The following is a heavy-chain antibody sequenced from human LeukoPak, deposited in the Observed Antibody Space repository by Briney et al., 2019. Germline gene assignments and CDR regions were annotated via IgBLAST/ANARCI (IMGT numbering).Heavy chain of an antibody. J-gene: IGHJ3*02. CDR1: GGTFGSYA. CDR2: IIPILGIA. CDR3: AISRAPDSSGGDAFDI. V-gene: IGHV1-69*04. D-gene: IGHD3-22*01. Sequence: GASVKVSCKASGGTFGSYAISWVRQAPGQGLEWMGRIIPILGIANYAQKFQGRVTITADKSTSTAYMELSSLRSEDTAVYYCAISRAPDSSGGDAFDIWGQGTMVTVSS.